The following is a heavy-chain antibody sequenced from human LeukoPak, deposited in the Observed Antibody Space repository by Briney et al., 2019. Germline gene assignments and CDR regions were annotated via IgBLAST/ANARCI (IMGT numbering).Heavy chain of an antibody. CDR3: ARDLLTNFWSGYFGGSAFDI. CDR1: GGSFSGYY. V-gene: IGHV4-34*01. J-gene: IGHJ3*02. CDR2: ISRSGTA. D-gene: IGHD3-3*01. Sequence: SETLSLTCAVSGGSFSGYYWSWLRQPPGKGLEWIGEISRSGTANYHPSLKNRVTMSVDTSKNQFSLKLSSVTAADTAVYYCARDLLTNFWSGYFGGSAFDIWGQGTMVTVSS.